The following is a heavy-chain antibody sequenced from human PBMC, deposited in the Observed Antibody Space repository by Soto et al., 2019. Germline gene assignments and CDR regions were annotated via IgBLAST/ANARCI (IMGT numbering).Heavy chain of an antibody. CDR1: GYTFTGYY. D-gene: IGHD3-3*01. CDR2: INTNSGGT. Sequence: ASVKVSCKASGYTFTGYYMHWVRQAPGQGLEWMGLINTNSGGTNYEQKFKARVTMTRDTSISTAYMELSRLRSDETAVYYCARAPPYYGLWRKDXWGQGTLVTVSX. V-gene: IGHV1-2*02. CDR3: ARAPPYYGLWRKDX. J-gene: IGHJ5*02.